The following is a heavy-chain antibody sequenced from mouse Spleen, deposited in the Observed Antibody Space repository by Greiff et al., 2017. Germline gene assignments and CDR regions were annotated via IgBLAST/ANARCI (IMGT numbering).Heavy chain of an antibody. CDR2: IDPSDSYT. V-gene: IGHV1-69*01. D-gene: IGHD2-1*01. J-gene: IGHJ4*01. Sequence: VQLQQSGAELVMPGASVKLSCKASGYTFTSYWMHWVKQRPGQGLEWIGEIDPSDSYTNYNQKFKGKATLTVDKSSSTAYMQLSSLTSEDSAVYYCARSYGNYVGAMDYWGQGTSVTVSS. CDR1: GYTFTSYW. CDR3: ARSYGNYVGAMDY.